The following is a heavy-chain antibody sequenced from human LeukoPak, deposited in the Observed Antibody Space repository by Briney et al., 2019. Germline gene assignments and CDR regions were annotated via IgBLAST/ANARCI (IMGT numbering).Heavy chain of an antibody. D-gene: IGHD2-15*01. Sequence: ASVKVSCKASGYTFTSYDINWLRQATGQGLEWMGWMNPNSGNTGYAQKFQGRVTITRNTSISTAYMELSSLRSEDTAVYYCARGQGQYCSGGSCYANWFDPWGQGTLVTVSS. CDR2: MNPNSGNT. J-gene: IGHJ5*02. CDR3: ARGQGQYCSGGSCYANWFDP. V-gene: IGHV1-8*03. CDR1: GYTFTSYD.